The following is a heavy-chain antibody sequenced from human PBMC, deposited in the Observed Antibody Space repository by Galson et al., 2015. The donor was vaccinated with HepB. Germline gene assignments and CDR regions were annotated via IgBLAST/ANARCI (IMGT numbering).Heavy chain of an antibody. J-gene: IGHJ3*02. V-gene: IGHV6-1*01. Sequence: CAISGDSVSSNSAAWNWIRQSPSRGLEWLGRTYYRSKWYNDYAVSVKSRITINPDTSKNQFSLQLTSVTPEDTAVYYCARRVHSEHAFNIWGQGTMVTVSS. CDR3: ARRVHSEHAFNI. D-gene: IGHD1-1*01. CDR2: TYYRSKWYN. CDR1: GDSVSSNSAA.